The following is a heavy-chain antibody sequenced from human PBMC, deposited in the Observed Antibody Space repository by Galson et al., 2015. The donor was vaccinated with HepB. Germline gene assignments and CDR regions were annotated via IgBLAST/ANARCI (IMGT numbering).Heavy chain of an antibody. J-gene: IGHJ6*02. CDR3: ARAGDSSGSPYYFYGMDV. Sequence: SLRLSCAASGFAFSSHSMHWVRQAPGKGLEWVSSITTSGNYISYADSVRGRFSISRDNAKNSLSLQMNSLRAEDTAVYYCARAGDSSGSPYYFYGMDVWGQGTTVTVSS. V-gene: IGHV3-21*01. CDR1: GFAFSSHS. D-gene: IGHD3-22*01. CDR2: ITTSGNYI.